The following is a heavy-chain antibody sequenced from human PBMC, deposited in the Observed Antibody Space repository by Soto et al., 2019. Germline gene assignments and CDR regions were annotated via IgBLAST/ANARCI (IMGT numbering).Heavy chain of an antibody. CDR2: INSDGSST. V-gene: IGHV3-74*01. CDR1: GFTFSSYW. J-gene: IGHJ6*02. CDR3: ARASGTPGNYGMDV. Sequence: GESLKISCAASGFTFSSYWMHWVRQAPGKGLVWVSRINSDGSSTSYADSVKGRFTISRDNAKNTLYLQMNSLRAEDTAVYYCARASGTPGNYGMDVWGQGTTVTVSS.